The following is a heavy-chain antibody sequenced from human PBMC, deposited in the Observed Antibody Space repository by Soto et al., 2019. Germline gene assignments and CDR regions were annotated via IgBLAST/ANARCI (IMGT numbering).Heavy chain of an antibody. CDR3: ARIPGMEVAGNWGSYY. CDR1: GFTFSSYG. V-gene: IGHV3-33*01. Sequence: QVQLVESGGGVVQPGRSLRLSCAASGFTFSSYGMHWVRQAPGKGLEWVAVIWYDGSNKYYADSVKGRFTISRYNSKNRLYLQMNSLRAEDTAVYYCARIPGMEVAGNWGSYYWGQGSLVTVSS. J-gene: IGHJ4*02. CDR2: IWYDGSNK. D-gene: IGHD6-19*01.